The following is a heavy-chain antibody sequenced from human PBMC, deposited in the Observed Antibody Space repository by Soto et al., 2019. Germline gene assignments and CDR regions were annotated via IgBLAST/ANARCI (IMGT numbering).Heavy chain of an antibody. D-gene: IGHD2-15*01. CDR2: IYYSGST. CDR3: ARERYCSGGSCEYYYYGMDV. V-gene: IGHV4-30-4*01. J-gene: IGHJ6*02. Sequence: PSETLSLTCTVSGGSISSGDYYWSWIRQPPGKGLEWIGYIYYSGSTYYNPSLKSRVTISVDTSKNQFSLKLSSVTAADTAVYYCARERYCSGGSCEYYYYGMDVWGQGTTVTVSS. CDR1: GGSISSGDYY.